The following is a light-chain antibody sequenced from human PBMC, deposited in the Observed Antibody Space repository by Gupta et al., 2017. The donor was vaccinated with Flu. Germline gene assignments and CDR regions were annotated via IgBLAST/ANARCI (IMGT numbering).Light chain of an antibody. CDR1: QGLVDGDGNTY. CDR3: KHGKYCPYT. Sequence: DAVMTQSPPFLPVTLGQPASISCSSSQGLVDGDGNTYLNWIQQKPGQSPRRLSYEASKRDSGVADRCSGSGSGTDFTPEISRVEDEDAGVYYCKHGKYCPYTFGQGTKVDIK. CDR2: EAS. J-gene: IGKJ1*01. V-gene: IGKV2-30*01.